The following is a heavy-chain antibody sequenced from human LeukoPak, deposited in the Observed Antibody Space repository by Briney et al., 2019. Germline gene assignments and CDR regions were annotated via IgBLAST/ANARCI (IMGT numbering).Heavy chain of an antibody. CDR3: ARLTALGTANDY. Sequence: ASETLSLTCTVSGGSITITTYYWGWVRQPPGKGLEWIGSLHYSVTTYYNPSVKSRVTISADTSKNQFSLKLTSVTAADTAVYYCARLTALGTANDYWGQGTLVTVSS. D-gene: IGHD6-13*01. J-gene: IGHJ4*02. V-gene: IGHV4-39*01. CDR2: LHYSVTT. CDR1: GGSITITTYY.